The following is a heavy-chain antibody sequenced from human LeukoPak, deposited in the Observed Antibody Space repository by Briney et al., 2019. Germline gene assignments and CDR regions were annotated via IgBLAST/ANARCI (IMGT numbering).Heavy chain of an antibody. CDR2: ISYDGSNK. D-gene: IGHD2-8*02. CDR3: ARPGGEYWNYYYYYGMDV. J-gene: IGHJ6*02. V-gene: IGHV3-30-3*01. CDR1: GFTFSSYA. Sequence: GGSLRLSCAASGFTFSSYAMHWVRQAPGKGLEWVAVISYDGSNKYYADSVRGRFTISRDNSKNTLYLQMNSLRAEDTAVYYCARPGGEYWNYYYYYGMDVWGQGTTVTVSS.